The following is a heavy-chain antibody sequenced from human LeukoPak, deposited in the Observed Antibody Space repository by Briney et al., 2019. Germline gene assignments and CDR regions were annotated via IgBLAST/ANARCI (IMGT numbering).Heavy chain of an antibody. CDR1: GFTFSSYA. CDR2: ISYDGSNK. Sequence: PGRSLRLSCAASGFTFSSYAMHWVRQAPGKGLEWVAVISYDGSNKYYADSVKGRFTISRDNSKNTLYLQMNSLRAEDAAVYYCARDRAQYSGYDWDAFDIWGQGTMVTVSS. D-gene: IGHD5-12*01. J-gene: IGHJ3*02. CDR3: ARDRAQYSGYDWDAFDI. V-gene: IGHV3-30*04.